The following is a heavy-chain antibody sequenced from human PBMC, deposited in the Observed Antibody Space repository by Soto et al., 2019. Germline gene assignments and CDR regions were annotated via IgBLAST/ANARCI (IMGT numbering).Heavy chain of an antibody. CDR1: GGTFSSYA. D-gene: IGHD2-15*01. CDR3: ARDRCSGGSCYSGWGF. Sequence: ASVKVSCKASGGTFSSYAISXVRQAPGQGLEWMGGIIPIFGTANYAQKFQGRVTITADESTSTAYMELSSLRSEDTAVYYCARDRCSGGSCYSGWGFWGQGTLVTVSS. V-gene: IGHV1-69*13. CDR2: IIPIFGTA. J-gene: IGHJ4*02.